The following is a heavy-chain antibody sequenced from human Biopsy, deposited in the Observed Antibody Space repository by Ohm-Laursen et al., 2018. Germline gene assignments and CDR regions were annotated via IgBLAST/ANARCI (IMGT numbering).Heavy chain of an antibody. CDR1: GGSISGYH. Sequence: SETLSLTCTVSGGSISGYHWSWIRKSPGKGLEWLAYISYTGGIPSNPSLNGRATMSLDPSKNQFLLRLIYVTAADTAVYYCARMPHFDYWGQGILVTVSS. CDR2: ISYTGGI. D-gene: IGHD2-2*01. CDR3: ARMPHFDY. J-gene: IGHJ4*02. V-gene: IGHV4-59*01.